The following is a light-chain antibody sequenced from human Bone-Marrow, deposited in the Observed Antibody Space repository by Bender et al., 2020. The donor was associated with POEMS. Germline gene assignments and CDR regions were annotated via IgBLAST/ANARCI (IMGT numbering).Light chain of an antibody. CDR1: NIGGKS. V-gene: IGLV3-21*01. CDR3: SSWDDSLSGWV. J-gene: IGLJ3*02. Sequence: SYVLTQPPSVSVAPGKTATISCRGNNIGGKSVHWYQQKPDQAPVLVISYDNDRPSEIPERFSGSNSGNTATLTISDIQSEDEGDYYCSSWDDSLSGWVFGGGTKLTVL. CDR2: YDN.